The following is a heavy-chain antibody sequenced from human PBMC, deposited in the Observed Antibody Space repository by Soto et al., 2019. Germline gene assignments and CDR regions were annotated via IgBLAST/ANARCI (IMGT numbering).Heavy chain of an antibody. CDR1: GGSISSGDYY. V-gene: IGHV4-30-4*01. D-gene: IGHD3-10*01. CDR2: IYYSGST. Sequence: QVQLQESGPGLVKPSQTLSLTCTVSGGSISSGDYYWSWIRQPPGNGLEWIGYIYYSGSTYYNQSLKSRVTRSVDTSKNQFSLKLSSVTAADTPVYYCASQDESSGAYYFDYWGQGTLVTVSS. J-gene: IGHJ4*02. CDR3: ASQDESSGAYYFDY.